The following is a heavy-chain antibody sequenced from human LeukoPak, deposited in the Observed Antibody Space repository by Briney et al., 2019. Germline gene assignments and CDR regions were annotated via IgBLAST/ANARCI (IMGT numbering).Heavy chain of an antibody. J-gene: IGHJ4*02. CDR2: IGSDDNK. V-gene: IGHV3-23*01. CDR3: ARDGEVDY. D-gene: IGHD3-10*01. CDR1: GFTFSKNA. Sequence: GGSLRLSCTASGFTFSKNAMAWVRQAPGKGLEWVSWIGSDDNKHYGDSVKGRFTISRDNTENTAYLQMNSLRAEDTAVYYCARDGEVDYWGQGTLVTVSS.